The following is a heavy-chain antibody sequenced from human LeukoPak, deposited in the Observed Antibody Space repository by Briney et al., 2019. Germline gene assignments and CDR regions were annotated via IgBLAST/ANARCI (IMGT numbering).Heavy chain of an antibody. CDR1: GGTFSSYA. V-gene: IGHV1-69*04. J-gene: IGHJ2*01. CDR2: IIPIPGIA. D-gene: IGHD3-22*01. CDR3: ARDPWYYDSSGYYYWYFDL. Sequence: SVKVSCTASGGTFSSYAISWVRQAPGQGLEWMGRIIPIPGIANYAQKFQGRVTITADKSTSTAYMELSSLRSEDTAVYYCARDPWYYDSSGYYYWYFDLWGRGTLVTVSS.